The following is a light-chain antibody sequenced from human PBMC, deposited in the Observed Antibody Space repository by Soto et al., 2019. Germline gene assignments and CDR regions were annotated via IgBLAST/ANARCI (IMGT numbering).Light chain of an antibody. CDR2: QDS. J-gene: IGLJ2*01. CDR1: KLGDKY. V-gene: IGLV3-1*01. CDR3: QAWDSSTNVV. Sequence: SYELTQPPSVSVSPGQTASISCSGDKLGDKYACWYQQKPGQSPVLVIYQDSRRPSGIPERFSGSNSGNTATLTISGTQALDEGDYYCQAWDSSTNVVFGGGTKVTVL.